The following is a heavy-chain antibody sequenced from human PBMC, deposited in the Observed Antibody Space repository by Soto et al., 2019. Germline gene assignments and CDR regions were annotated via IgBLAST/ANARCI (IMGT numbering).Heavy chain of an antibody. J-gene: IGHJ4*02. CDR2: NSAYNGNT. Sequence: QVQLVQSGAEVKKPGASVKVSCKASGYTFTSYGITWGRQAPGQGLEWMAWNSAYNGNTNYAQKLQGRVTMTTDTSTSTAYMEMRSLRSDDTAVYYYAPDWAAAGPFDYWGQGTLVTVSS. D-gene: IGHD6-13*01. CDR1: GYTFTSYG. CDR3: APDWAAAGPFDY. V-gene: IGHV1-18*01.